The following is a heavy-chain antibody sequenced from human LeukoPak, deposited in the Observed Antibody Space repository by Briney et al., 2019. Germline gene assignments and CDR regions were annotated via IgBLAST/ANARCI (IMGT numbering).Heavy chain of an antibody. J-gene: IGHJ5*02. CDR3: ARVYYDSSGYYYVWSDP. CDR1: GGTFSSYA. D-gene: IGHD3-22*01. V-gene: IGHV1-69*05. Sequence: GASVKLSCNASGGTFSSYAISWVRRPPGQGLGWVGGLIPIFGTANYAQKFQGRVTITTDESTSTAYMELSSLRSEDTAVYYCARVYYDSSGYYYVWSDPWGQGTLVTVSS. CDR2: LIPIFGTA.